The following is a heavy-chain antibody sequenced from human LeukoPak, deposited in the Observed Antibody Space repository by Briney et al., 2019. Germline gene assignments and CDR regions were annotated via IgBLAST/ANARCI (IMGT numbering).Heavy chain of an antibody. J-gene: IGHJ4*02. D-gene: IGHD6-6*01. V-gene: IGHV3-53*01. CDR1: GFTFSNSG. CDR3: ARDLGSSSDY. Sequence: GGSLRLSCAASGFTFSNSGMNWVRQAPGKGLEWVSVIYSGGSTNYADSVKGRFTISRDNSKNTLYLQMNSLRAEDTAVYYCARDLGSSSDYWGQGTLVTVSS. CDR2: IYSGGST.